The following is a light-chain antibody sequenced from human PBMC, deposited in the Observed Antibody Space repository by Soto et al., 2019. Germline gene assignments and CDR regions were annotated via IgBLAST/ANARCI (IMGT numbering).Light chain of an antibody. CDR1: RDDVGGYNY. CDR3: NSYAGSNSFV. Sequence: QSALTQPPSASGSPGQSITISCTGSRDDVGGYNYVSWYQQHPGKAPKLIIYDVHKRPSGVPDRFSGSKSDNTASLTVSGLQTDDEADYYCNSYAGSNSFVFGTGTKLTVL. V-gene: IGLV2-8*01. CDR2: DVH. J-gene: IGLJ1*01.